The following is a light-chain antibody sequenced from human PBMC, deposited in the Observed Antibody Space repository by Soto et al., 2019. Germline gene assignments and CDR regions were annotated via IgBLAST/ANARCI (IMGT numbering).Light chain of an antibody. V-gene: IGLV1-44*01. CDR3: AAWDDSLNGLWV. J-gene: IGLJ3*02. Sequence: QAVVTQPPSASGTPGQRVTISCSGSSSNIGSNTVNWYQQLPGTAPKLLIYSNNQRPSGVPDRFSGSKSGTSASLAISGLQSEDEADYYCAAWDDSLNGLWVFGGGTQLTV. CDR1: SSNIGSNT. CDR2: SNN.